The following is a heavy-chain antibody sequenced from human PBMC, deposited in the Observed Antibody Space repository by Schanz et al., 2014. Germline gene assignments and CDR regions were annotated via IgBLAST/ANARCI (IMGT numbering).Heavy chain of an antibody. V-gene: IGHV1-69*02. CDR3: ARCRGCYDY. CDR1: GGTFSSYT. D-gene: IGHD2-21*01. J-gene: IGHJ4*02. Sequence: QLQLVQSGAEVKKPGSSVKVSCKLSGGTFSSYTISWMRQAPGQGLEWIGKIIPVLNIATYAQRFQGRVSITADTSTNTAYMELSSLTSEDPAVHYCARCRGCYDYWGQGTLVTVSS. CDR2: IIPVLNIA.